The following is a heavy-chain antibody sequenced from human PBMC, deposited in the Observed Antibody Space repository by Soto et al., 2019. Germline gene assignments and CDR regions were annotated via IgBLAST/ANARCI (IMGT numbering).Heavy chain of an antibody. J-gene: IGHJ4*02. CDR2: INAGNGNT. CDR1: GYTFTNYA. Sequence: ASVKVSCKASGYTFTNYAIHWVRQAPGQRLEWMGWINAGNGNTKYSQKFQGRVTITRDTSASTAYMELSSLRSEDTAVYYCARDMGFGLSDYWGQGTLVTVSS. D-gene: IGHD3-10*01. V-gene: IGHV1-3*01. CDR3: ARDMGFGLSDY.